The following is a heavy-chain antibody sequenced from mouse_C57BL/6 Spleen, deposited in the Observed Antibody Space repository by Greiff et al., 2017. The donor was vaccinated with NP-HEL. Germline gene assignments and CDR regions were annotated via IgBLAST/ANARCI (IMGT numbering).Heavy chain of an antibody. CDR2: ISSGSSTI. Sequence: DVKLVESGGGLVKPGGSLKLSCAASGFTFSDYGMHWVRQAPEKGLEWVAYISSGSSTIYYADTVKGRFTISRDNAKNTLFLQMTSLRSEDTAMYYCATNWDEDYAMDYWGQGTSVTVSS. J-gene: IGHJ4*01. V-gene: IGHV5-17*01. CDR3: ATNWDEDYAMDY. CDR1: GFTFSDYG. D-gene: IGHD4-1*01.